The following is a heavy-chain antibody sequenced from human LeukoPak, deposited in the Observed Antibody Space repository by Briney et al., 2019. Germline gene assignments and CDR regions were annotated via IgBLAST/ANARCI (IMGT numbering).Heavy chain of an antibody. CDR3: AGPSTAMATSDFDY. CDR1: GYSISSGYY. J-gene: IGHJ4*02. Sequence: PSETLSLTCAVSGYSISSGYYWGWIRQPPGKGLEWIGRIYHSGSTYYNPSLKSRVTISVDTSKNQFSLKLSSVTAADTAVYYCAGPSTAMATSDFDYWGQGTLVTVSS. V-gene: IGHV4-38-2*01. D-gene: IGHD5-18*01. CDR2: IYHSGST.